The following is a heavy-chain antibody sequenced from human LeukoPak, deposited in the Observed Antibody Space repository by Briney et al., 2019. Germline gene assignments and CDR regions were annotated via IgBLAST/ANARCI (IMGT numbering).Heavy chain of an antibody. Sequence: GGSLRLSCAASGFTLVNHAMTWVRQAPGKGLEWVSAIGGNGAVTYYSDSVRGRFTISRDNSKNTLYLQMNSLRADDTAVYYCAKDDNDFWSGYPPNWGQGTLVTVSS. CDR2: IGGNGAVT. V-gene: IGHV3-23*01. J-gene: IGHJ4*02. D-gene: IGHD3-3*01. CDR1: GFTLVNHA. CDR3: AKDDNDFWSGYPPN.